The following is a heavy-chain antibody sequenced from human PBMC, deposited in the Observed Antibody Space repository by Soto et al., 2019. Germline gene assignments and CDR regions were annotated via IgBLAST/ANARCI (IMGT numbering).Heavy chain of an antibody. V-gene: IGHV3-30*03. J-gene: IGHJ3*02. CDR3: ATLVRYDFWSGYYEGAFDI. Sequence: GVSLRLSCAASGFTFSSYGMHWVRQAPGKGLEWVAVISYDGSNKYYADSVKGRFTISRDNSKNTLYLQMNSLRAEDTAVYYCATLVRYDFWSGYYEGAFDIWGQGTMVTVSS. CDR2: ISYDGSNK. D-gene: IGHD3-3*01. CDR1: GFTFSSYG.